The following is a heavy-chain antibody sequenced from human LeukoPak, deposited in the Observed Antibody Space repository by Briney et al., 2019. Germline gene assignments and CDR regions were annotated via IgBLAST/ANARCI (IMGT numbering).Heavy chain of an antibody. CDR3: ARMFDY. CDR1: GLSSGGLR. CDR2: ITSSGDII. Sequence: GGSLRFSCQPPGLSSGGLRMNGVGRAPGKGLEWVSYITSSGDIIYYADSVKGRFTISRDNAKNSLYLQMNSLRAEDTAVYYCARMFDYWGQGTPVTVSS. V-gene: IGHV3-48*03. J-gene: IGHJ4*02.